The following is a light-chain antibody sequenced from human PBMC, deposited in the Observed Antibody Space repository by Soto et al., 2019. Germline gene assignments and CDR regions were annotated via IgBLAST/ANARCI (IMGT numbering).Light chain of an antibody. V-gene: IGKV1-39*01. CDR3: QQTYTAPRT. CDR2: GAS. CDR1: QSITIY. J-gene: IGKJ1*01. Sequence: DIQMTQSPSSLSASVGDRVTITCRPSQSITIYLNWYQQQPGKAPRLLIYGASTLQTGVPSRFSGSGSMTDFTLTISDLQPEDFATYYCQQTYTAPRTFGQGTKVDI.